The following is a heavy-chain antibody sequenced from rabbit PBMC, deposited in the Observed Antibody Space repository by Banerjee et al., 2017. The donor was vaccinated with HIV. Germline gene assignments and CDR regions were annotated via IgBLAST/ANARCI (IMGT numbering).Heavy chain of an antibody. J-gene: IGHJ5*01. CDR1: GFAFSRTYW. V-gene: IGHV1S45*01. Sequence: QEQLGDCWGDPVKPEGSLTLTCTASGFAFSRTYWIYRVRHAPGKGLELIAGNYTSSVSAYYASWVNGRFTISKASSTTVTLQMTSLTAADTATYFCARSGDHAGDPDWLDLWGPGTLVTVS. CDR3: ARSGDHAGDPDWLDL. CDR2: NYTSSVSA. D-gene: IGHD2-1*01.